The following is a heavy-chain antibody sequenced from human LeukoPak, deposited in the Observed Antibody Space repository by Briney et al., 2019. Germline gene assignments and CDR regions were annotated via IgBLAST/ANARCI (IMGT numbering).Heavy chain of an antibody. CDR1: GGTFSSYA. V-gene: IGHV1-69*05. Sequence: SVKVSCKASGGTFSSYAIRWVRQAPGQGLEWMGGIIPIFGTANYAQKFQGRVTITTDESTSTAYMELSSLRSEDTAVYYCARERRRYCSGGSCYIFDYWGQGTLVTVSS. D-gene: IGHD2-15*01. CDR3: ARERRRYCSGGSCYIFDY. CDR2: IIPIFGTA. J-gene: IGHJ4*02.